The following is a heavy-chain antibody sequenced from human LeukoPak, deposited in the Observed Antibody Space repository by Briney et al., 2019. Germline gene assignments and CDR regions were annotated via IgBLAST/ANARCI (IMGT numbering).Heavy chain of an antibody. CDR1: GFTFSSYA. CDR3: ARDQYGYYDFWSGYPTNNWFDP. J-gene: IGHJ5*02. D-gene: IGHD3-3*01. V-gene: IGHV3-64*01. Sequence: PGGSLRLSCAASGFTFSSYAMHWVRQAPGKALEYVSAISSNGGSTYYANSVKGRFTISRDNSKNTLYLQMGSLRAEDMAVYYCARDQYGYYDFWSGYPTNNWFDPWGQGTLVTVSS. CDR2: ISSNGGST.